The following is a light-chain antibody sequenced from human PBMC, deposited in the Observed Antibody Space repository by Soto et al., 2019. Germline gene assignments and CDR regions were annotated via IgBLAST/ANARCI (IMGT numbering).Light chain of an antibody. V-gene: IGKV3-15*01. CDR3: QQYNNWPPWT. Sequence: EIVMTQSPATLSVSPGERATLSCRASQSVSSNLAWYQQKPGQAPRLLIYGASTRATGIPARFSGSGSGTEFTITISSLQSEDFAVYYCQQYNNWPPWTFGQGTKVESK. CDR1: QSVSSN. J-gene: IGKJ1*01. CDR2: GAS.